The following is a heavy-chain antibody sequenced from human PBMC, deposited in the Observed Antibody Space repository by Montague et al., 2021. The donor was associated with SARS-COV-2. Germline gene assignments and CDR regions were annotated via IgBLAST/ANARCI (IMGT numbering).Heavy chain of an antibody. CDR3: ARMAQASSSSDFDY. D-gene: IGHD6-6*01. CDR1: GGSISSSNW. Sequence: SETLSLTCAVSGGSISSSNWWSWVRQPPGKGLEWIGEIYHSGSTDYNPSLKSRVTISVDKSKNQFSLKLSSVTAADTAVYYCARMAQASSSSDFDYWGQGTLVTVSS. J-gene: IGHJ4*02. V-gene: IGHV4-4*02. CDR2: IYHSGST.